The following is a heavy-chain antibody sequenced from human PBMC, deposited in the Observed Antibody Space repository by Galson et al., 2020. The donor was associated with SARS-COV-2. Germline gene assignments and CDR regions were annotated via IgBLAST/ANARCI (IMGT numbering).Heavy chain of an antibody. D-gene: IGHD3-22*01. V-gene: IGHV4-34*01. CDR2: ICHSGST. Sequence: SETLSLTCAVYGWSFSAYYWTWIRQPPGKGLEWVGEICHSGSTNYNPSLKSRVTISVDTSKNQFSLKLSSVTAADTAVYYCARGRFYDSSHFDYWGQGSLVTVSS. CDR3: ARGRFYDSSHFDY. J-gene: IGHJ4*02. CDR1: GWSFSAYY.